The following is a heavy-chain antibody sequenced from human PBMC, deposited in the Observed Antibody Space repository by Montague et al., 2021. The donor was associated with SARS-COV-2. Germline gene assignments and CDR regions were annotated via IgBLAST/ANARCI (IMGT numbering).Heavy chain of an antibody. J-gene: IGHJ4*02. CDR2: ISSSGGI. Sequence: SETLSLTCTVSGSISGYYWTWIRQSAGKKLEWIGRISSSGGIDXXAPLXSRVTMSLDTSKIQLSLKLSSVTAADPAVYYCARQYIGYNRRFDYWGQGALVTVSP. CDR3: ARQYIGYNRRFDY. D-gene: IGHD5-12*01. V-gene: IGHV4-4*07. CDR1: GSISGYY.